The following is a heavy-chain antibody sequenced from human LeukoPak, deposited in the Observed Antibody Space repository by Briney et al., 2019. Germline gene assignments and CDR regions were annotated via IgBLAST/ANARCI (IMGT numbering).Heavy chain of an antibody. CDR1: GYTFTSYY. V-gene: IGHV1-46*01. Sequence: GTSVKVSCKASGYTFTSYYMHWVRQAPGQGLEWMGIINPSGGSTSYAQKFQGRVTMTRDMSTSTVYMELSSLRSEDTAVYYCARAEAVAGTYYFDYWGQEPWSPSPQ. J-gene: IGHJ4*01. CDR2: INPSGGST. CDR3: ARAEAVAGTYYFDY. D-gene: IGHD6-19*01.